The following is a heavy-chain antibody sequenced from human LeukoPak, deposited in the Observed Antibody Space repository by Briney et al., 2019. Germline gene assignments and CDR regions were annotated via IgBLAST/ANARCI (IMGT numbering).Heavy chain of an antibody. CDR3: ARRLGYYFDY. CDR2: IWYDGSNK. V-gene: IGHV3-33*01. J-gene: IGHJ4*02. D-gene: IGHD7-27*01. CDR1: GFTFSSYG. Sequence: PGRSLRLSCAASGFTFSSYGMHWVRQAPGKGLEWVAVIWYDGSNKYYADPVKGRFTISRDNSKNTLYLQMNSLRAEDTAVYYCARRLGYYFDYWGQGTLVTVSS.